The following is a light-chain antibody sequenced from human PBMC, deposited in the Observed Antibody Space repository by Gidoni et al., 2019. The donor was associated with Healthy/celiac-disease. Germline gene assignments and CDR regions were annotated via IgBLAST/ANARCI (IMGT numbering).Light chain of an antibody. CDR1: QSVSSY. CDR3: QQSYSTPPT. CDR2: AAS. Sequence: DSQMTKAPSSLSTSVGDRVTITCRASQSVSSYLNWYQQKPGKAPKLLIYAASSLQSGVPSRFSGSGSGTDFTLTISSLQPEDFATYYCQQSYSTPPTFGGGTKVEIK. V-gene: IGKV1-39*01. J-gene: IGKJ4*01.